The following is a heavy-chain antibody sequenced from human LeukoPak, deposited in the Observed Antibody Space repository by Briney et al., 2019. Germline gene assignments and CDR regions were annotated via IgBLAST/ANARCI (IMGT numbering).Heavy chain of an antibody. D-gene: IGHD2-15*01. CDR3: ARGSCSGGSCYSRLDY. Sequence: ASVKVSCKTSGYSFILYGISWVRQAPGQGPEWMGWISTSTGDTKYTQKFQGRVTMTRDTSISTAYMELSRLRSDDTAVYYCARGSCSGGSCYSRLDYWGQGTLVTVSS. J-gene: IGHJ4*02. CDR1: GYSFILYG. CDR2: ISTSTGDT. V-gene: IGHV1-18*01.